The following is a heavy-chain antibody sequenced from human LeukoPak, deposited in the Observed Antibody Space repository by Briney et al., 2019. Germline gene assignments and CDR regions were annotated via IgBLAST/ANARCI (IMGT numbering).Heavy chain of an antibody. CDR2: ISGSGGST. V-gene: IGHV3-23*01. J-gene: IGHJ6*02. Sequence: GGSLRLSCAASGFTFSSYAMSWVRQAPGKGLEWVSAISGSGGSTYYADSVRGRFTISRDNSRNILYLQMNSLRAEDTAVYYCVKEIFRNGFHGLDVWGQGTTVTV. CDR3: VKEIFRNGFHGLDV. D-gene: IGHD5-24*01. CDR1: GFTFSSYA.